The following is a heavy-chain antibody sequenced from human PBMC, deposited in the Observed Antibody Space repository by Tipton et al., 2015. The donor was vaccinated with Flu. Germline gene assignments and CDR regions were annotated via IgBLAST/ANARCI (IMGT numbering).Heavy chain of an antibody. CDR2: INHSGSI. D-gene: IGHD3-10*01. V-gene: IGHV4-34*01. CDR1: GGSLSGHY. Sequence: TLSLTCNVSGGSLSGHYWAWVRQAPGKGLEWIGEINHSGSINYNPSLKSRVTISVDTSKNQFSLKLRSVTAADTAVYYCARGLYGSGSYERRYFDSWGQGTLVTVSS. J-gene: IGHJ4*02. CDR3: ARGLYGSGSYERRYFDS.